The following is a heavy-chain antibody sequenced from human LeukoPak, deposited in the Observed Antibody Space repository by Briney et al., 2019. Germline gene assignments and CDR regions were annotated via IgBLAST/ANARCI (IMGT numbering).Heavy chain of an antibody. CDR2: MYHTGSI. D-gene: IGHD2-15*01. CDR3: ARDVQRLGSDAFEF. J-gene: IGHJ3*01. V-gene: IGHV4-59*11. Sequence: SETLSLTCTVSVDSISSHYWSWIRQHPGKGLEWIGYMYHTGSINSNPSLKSRVTMSVDTSKNQFSLRQTSVTAADTAVYYCARDVQRLGSDAFEFWGQGTMVTVSS. CDR1: VDSISSHY.